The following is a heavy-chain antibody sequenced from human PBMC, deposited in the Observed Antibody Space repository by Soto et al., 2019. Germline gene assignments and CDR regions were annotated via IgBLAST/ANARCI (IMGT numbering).Heavy chain of an antibody. CDR3: ARGRASGSYYLLDY. D-gene: IGHD3-10*01. Sequence: SVKVACKASGNTFTRYAMNWVRQATGHGLEWMGWINPNSGNIGYAQKFQGRVTMTRDTAIRTAYMEVSRLRSDDTAVYYCARGRASGSYYLLDYWGQGTLVTVSS. J-gene: IGHJ4*02. V-gene: IGHV1-8*01. CDR1: GNTFTRYA. CDR2: INPNSGNI.